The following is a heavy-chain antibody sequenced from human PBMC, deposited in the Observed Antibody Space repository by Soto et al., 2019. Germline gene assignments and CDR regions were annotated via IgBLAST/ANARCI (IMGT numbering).Heavy chain of an antibody. D-gene: IGHD5-12*01. Sequence: QLQLQESCPGLVKPSETLSLTCTVSGGSISSSSYYWGWIRQPPGKGLEWIGSIYYSGSTYYNPYLKSRVTISADTSKNQFSLKLSSVTAADTAVYYCARHSGYVLNWYFDLWGRGTLVTVSS. J-gene: IGHJ2*01. CDR2: IYYSGST. V-gene: IGHV4-39*01. CDR3: ARHSGYVLNWYFDL. CDR1: GGSISSSSYY.